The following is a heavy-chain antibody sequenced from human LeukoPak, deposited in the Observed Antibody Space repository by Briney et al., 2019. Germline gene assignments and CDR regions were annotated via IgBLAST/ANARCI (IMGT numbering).Heavy chain of an antibody. D-gene: IGHD3-22*01. J-gene: IGHJ4*02. CDR3: AKAFYYDTSGIDY. V-gene: IGHV3-30*18. CDR2: ISYDGSNK. CDR1: GFTFSSYG. Sequence: GGSLRLSCAAFGFTFSSYGMHWVRQAPGKGLEWVAVISYDGSNKYYADSVKGRFTISRDNSKNTLYLQMNSLRAEDTAVYYCAKAFYYDTSGIDYWGQGTLVTVSS.